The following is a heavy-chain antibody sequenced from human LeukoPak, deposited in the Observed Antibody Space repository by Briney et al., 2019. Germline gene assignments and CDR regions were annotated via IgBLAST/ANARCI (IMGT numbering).Heavy chain of an antibody. V-gene: IGHV3-74*03. J-gene: IGHJ6*02. CDR1: GFTFSDYY. CDR2: IKSDGSDA. D-gene: IGHD2-15*01. Sequence: PGGSLRLSCAASGFTFSDYYMSWVRQAPGKGLVWVSRIKSDGSDAAYADSVRGRFTISRDNAKNILCLQMSSLRAEDTAVYYCATAPPSAAYMEVWGQGTTVTVSS. CDR3: ATAPPSAAYMEV.